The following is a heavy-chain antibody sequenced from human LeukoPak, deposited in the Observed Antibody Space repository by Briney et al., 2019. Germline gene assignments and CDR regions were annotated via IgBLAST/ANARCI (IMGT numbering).Heavy chain of an antibody. CDR2: IYSGGST. J-gene: IGHJ4*02. CDR3: ASEGITGTTSPYFDY. Sequence: GGSLRLSCAASGFTVSSKYMSWVRQAPGKGLEWVSVIYSGGSTYYADSVKGRFTISRDNSKNTLYLQMNSLRAEDTAVYSCASEGITGTTSPYFDYWGQGTLVTVSS. D-gene: IGHD1-20*01. CDR1: GFTVSSKY. V-gene: IGHV3-53*01.